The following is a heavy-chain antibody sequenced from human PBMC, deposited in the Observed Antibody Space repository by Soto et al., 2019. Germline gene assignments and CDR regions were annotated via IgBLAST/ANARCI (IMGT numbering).Heavy chain of an antibody. CDR2: IYYSGST. V-gene: IGHV4-31*03. CDR1: GGSISSGVYY. Sequence: QVQLQESGPGLVKPSQTLSLTCTVSGGSISSGVYYCSWIRQHPGKGLEWIGSIYYSGSTYYNPSLKSRVTISVDTSKNQCSLKLSSVTAADTAVYYCARDGFGLDSSGYYRYWGQGTLVTVSS. CDR3: ARDGFGLDSSGYYRY. D-gene: IGHD3-22*01. J-gene: IGHJ4*02.